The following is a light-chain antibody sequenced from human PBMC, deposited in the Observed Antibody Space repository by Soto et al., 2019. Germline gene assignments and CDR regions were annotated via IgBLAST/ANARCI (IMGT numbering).Light chain of an antibody. CDR3: QQLNSYPYT. CDR2: AAS. V-gene: IGKV1-9*01. CDR1: QGISSY. J-gene: IGKJ2*01. Sequence: DIQLTQSPSFLSASVGDRVTITCRASQGISSYLTWFQQKPGKAPNLLIYAASTLQSGVPSRFSGSRSGTEFTLTISSLQPEDFASYHCQQLNSYPYTFGQGTKLEIK.